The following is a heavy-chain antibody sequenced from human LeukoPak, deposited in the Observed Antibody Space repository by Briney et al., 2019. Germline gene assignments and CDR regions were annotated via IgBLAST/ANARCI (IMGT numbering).Heavy chain of an antibody. D-gene: IGHD3-22*01. V-gene: IGHV4-39*01. Sequence: SETLSLTCTVSGGSISSSSYYWDWIRQPPGKGLEWVGTIYYSGTTYYNPSLKSRVTISVDTSRNQFSLKLSSVTATDTAVYYCARMIGDDAFDIWGQGTMVTVSS. CDR1: GGSISSSSYY. J-gene: IGHJ3*02. CDR3: ARMIGDDAFDI. CDR2: IYYSGTT.